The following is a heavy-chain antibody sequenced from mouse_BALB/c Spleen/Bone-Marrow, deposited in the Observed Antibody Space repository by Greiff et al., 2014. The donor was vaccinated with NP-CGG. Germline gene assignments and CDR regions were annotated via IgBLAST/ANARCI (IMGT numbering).Heavy chain of an antibody. CDR1: GYTFTSYW. V-gene: IGHV1-69*02. CDR3: ARRTNYDGYYLPYAMDY. J-gene: IGHJ4*01. D-gene: IGHD2-3*01. CDR2: IDPYDRET. Sequence: QVQLQQSGAELVRPGASVKLSCKASGYTFTSYWMNWVKQRPEQGLEWIGGIDPYDRETHYNQKFKDKAILTVDKSSSTAYMQLSSLTSEDSAVYYCARRTNYDGYYLPYAMDYWGQGTSVPVSS.